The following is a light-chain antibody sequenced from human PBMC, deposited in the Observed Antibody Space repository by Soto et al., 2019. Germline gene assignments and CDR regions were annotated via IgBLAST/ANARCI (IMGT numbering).Light chain of an antibody. J-gene: IGKJ3*01. Sequence: ETVMTQSPATLSVSPGERATLSCRASQSVSSNLAWYQQKPGQPPRLLIYDISTRATGIPTRFSGSGSGTEFTLTISSLQSEDFAVFYCHQYDRSAIFTFGPGTTVDIK. CDR2: DIS. CDR1: QSVSSN. CDR3: HQYDRSAIFT. V-gene: IGKV3D-15*01.